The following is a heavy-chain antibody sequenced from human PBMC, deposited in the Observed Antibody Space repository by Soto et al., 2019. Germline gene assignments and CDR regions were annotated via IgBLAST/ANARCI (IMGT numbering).Heavy chain of an antibody. CDR3: AGRNSLASVSLNFRELSNYKWIDP. Sequence: SETLSVTCTVSGDSITNSNYYWGWFRQPPGKGLEWIASIYYIGSTYYNPSLKSRVTISVDTSNNQFSLNLNSVTASDTAVYYCAGRNSLASVSLNFRELSNYKWIDPWGPGTLVT. CDR1: GDSITNSNYY. V-gene: IGHV4-39*01. CDR2: IYYIGST. D-gene: IGHD3-16*02. J-gene: IGHJ5*02.